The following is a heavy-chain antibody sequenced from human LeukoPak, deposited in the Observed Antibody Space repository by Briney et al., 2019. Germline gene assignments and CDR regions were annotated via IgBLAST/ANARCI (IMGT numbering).Heavy chain of an antibody. CDR1: GFIVPDTY. J-gene: IGHJ3*02. CDR3: ARDPGVVGATRQNAFDI. CDR2: LSSSSSYI. D-gene: IGHD1-26*01. V-gene: IGHV3-21*01. Sequence: GGGLIQSGGSLSLSCAASGFIVPDTYMTYFRQAPGKGLEWVSSLSSSSSYIYYADSVKGRFTISRDNAKNSLYLQMNSLRAEDTAVYYCARDPGVVGATRQNAFDIWGQGTMVTVSS.